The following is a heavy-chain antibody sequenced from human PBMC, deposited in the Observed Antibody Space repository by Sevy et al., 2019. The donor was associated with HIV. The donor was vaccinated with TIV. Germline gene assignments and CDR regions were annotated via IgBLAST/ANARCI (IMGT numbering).Heavy chain of an antibody. CDR1: GGSITSLY. J-gene: IGHJ4*02. CDR3: AGQNAWGRGYS. Sequence: SETLSLTCTVSGGSITSLYWNWIRQPPGKGLEWIANTYYNGHITYNPSLKSRVTLSLDTSKNQFSLRLISVTAADTAMYYCAGQNAWGRGYSWGQGTLVTVSS. D-gene: IGHD1-26*01. V-gene: IGHV4-59*08. CDR2: TYYNGHI.